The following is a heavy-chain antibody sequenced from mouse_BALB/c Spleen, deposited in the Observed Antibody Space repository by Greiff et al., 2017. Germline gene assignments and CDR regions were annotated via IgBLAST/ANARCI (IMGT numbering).Heavy chain of an antibody. CDR3: ARRDMMRDYFDY. CDR1: GFAFSSYD. V-gene: IGHV5-12-1*01. J-gene: IGHJ2*01. CDR2: LSSGGGST. Sequence: EVQLVESGGGLVKPGGSLKLSCAASGFAFSSYDMSWVRQTPEKRLEWVAYLSSGGGSTYYPDTVKGRFTISRDNAKNTLYLQMSSLKSEDTAMYYCARRDMMRDYFDYWGQGTTLTVSS. D-gene: IGHD2-3*01.